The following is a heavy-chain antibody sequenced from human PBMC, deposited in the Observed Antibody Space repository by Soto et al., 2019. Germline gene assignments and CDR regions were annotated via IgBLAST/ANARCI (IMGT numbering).Heavy chain of an antibody. V-gene: IGHV3-74*01. J-gene: IGHJ4*02. Sequence: EVQLVESGGGLVQPGGSLRLSCAASGFSFSDYWMHWVRQAPGKGLVWVSCIDTDGSTTTYADSVKGRFTISRDNVKNPLYLQVASLRAEDTALYYCSRGGGFSGNYLGGQGTLVPVSS. CDR3: SRGGGFSGNYL. CDR1: GFSFSDYW. CDR2: IDTDGSTT. D-gene: IGHD1-26*01.